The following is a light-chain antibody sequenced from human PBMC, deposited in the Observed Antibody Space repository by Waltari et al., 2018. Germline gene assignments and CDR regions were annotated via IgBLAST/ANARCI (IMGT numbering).Light chain of an antibody. V-gene: IGKV3D-20*01. CDR3: QQYSSIPRT. CDR2: DAA. CDR1: QTITNNY. J-gene: IGKJ1*01. Sequence: VLTQSPVTLSLSPGERATLTCGASQTITNNYIAWYQQKPGLAPRLLMYDAAYRATGIPDRFSGSGSGTDFTLTNSRLEPEDFGVYYCQQYSSIPRTFGPGTKVEFK.